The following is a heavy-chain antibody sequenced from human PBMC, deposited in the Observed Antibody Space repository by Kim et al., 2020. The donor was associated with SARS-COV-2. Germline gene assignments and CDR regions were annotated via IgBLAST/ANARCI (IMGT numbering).Heavy chain of an antibody. J-gene: IGHJ4*02. CDR2: IYYSGST. D-gene: IGHD5-12*01. CDR3: ASGSQIVATLKY. V-gene: IGHV4-30-4*01. CDR1: GGSISSSDYY. Sequence: SETLSLTCTVSGGSISSSDYYWSWIRQPPGKGLEWIGYIYYSGSTYYNPSLKSRVTMSVDTSKNQFSLKLSSVIAADTAVYYCASGSQIVATLKYWGQGALVTVSS.